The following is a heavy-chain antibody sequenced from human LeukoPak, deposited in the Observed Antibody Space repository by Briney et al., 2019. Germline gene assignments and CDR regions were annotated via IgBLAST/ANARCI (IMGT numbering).Heavy chain of an antibody. CDR2: ISAYNGNT. Sequence: ASVKVSCKVSGYTLTELSMRWVRQAPGQGLEWMGWISAYNGNTNYAQKLQGRVTMTTDTSTSTAYMELRSLRSDDTAVYYCASVAGGTSDYYFDYWGQGTLVTVSS. CDR1: GYTLTELS. D-gene: IGHD3-16*01. J-gene: IGHJ4*02. CDR3: ASVAGGTSDYYFDY. V-gene: IGHV1-18*01.